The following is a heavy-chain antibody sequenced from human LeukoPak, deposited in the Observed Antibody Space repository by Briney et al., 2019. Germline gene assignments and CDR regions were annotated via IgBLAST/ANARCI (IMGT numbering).Heavy chain of an antibody. J-gene: IGHJ3*01. CDR1: GDTFSSYA. Sequence: ASVTVSCKASGDTFSSYAISWLRQAPGQGLEWMGGIIPILGTTNYAQKFQGRVTITADESTSTLYMELRSLRSEDTAIYYCARDDYYDSSAYRENPFDVWGQGTMVTVSS. D-gene: IGHD3-22*01. V-gene: IGHV1-69*01. CDR3: ARDDYYDSSAYRENPFDV. CDR2: IIPILGTT.